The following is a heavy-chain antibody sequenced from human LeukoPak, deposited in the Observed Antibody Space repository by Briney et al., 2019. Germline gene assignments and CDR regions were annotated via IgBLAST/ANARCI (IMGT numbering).Heavy chain of an antibody. CDR3: ARLYCGVGICYSYYMDV. CDR1: GFTFSDYW. CDR2: IKQDGSDR. V-gene: IGHV3-7*01. D-gene: IGHD2-21*01. Sequence: GGSLRLSCTGSGFTFSDYWMIWVRQVLGKGLQWVADIKQDGSDRFYVGSVKGRFTISRDNAKNSVYLQMNSLRAEDTAVYYCARLYCGVGICYSYYMDVWGKGTTVTVSS. J-gene: IGHJ6*03.